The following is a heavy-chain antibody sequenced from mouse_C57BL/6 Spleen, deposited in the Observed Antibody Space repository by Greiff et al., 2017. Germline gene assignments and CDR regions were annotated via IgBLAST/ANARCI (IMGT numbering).Heavy chain of an antibody. J-gene: IGHJ2*01. CDR2: IYPRSGNT. CDR1: GYTFTSYG. Sequence: QVQLQQSGAELARPGASVKLSCKASGYTFTSYGISWVKQRTGQGLEWIGEIYPRSGNTYYNEKFKGKATLTADKSSSTAYMELRSLTSEDSSVDFCARGDPPLITTVVATRENFDYWGQGTTLTVSS. CDR3: ARGDPPLITTVVATRENFDY. D-gene: IGHD1-1*01. V-gene: IGHV1-81*01.